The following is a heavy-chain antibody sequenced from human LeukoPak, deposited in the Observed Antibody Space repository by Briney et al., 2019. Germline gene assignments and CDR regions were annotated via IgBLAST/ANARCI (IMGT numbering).Heavy chain of an antibody. CDR1: GYRFIGYY. CDR2: INPNSGGT. Sequence: GASVKVSCKASGYRFIGYYMHWVRQAPGQGLEWMGWINPNSGGTNYAQKFQGRVTMTRDTSISTAYMELSRLRSDDTAGYYCARGVGRVVVTAPPFDYWGQGTLVTVSS. D-gene: IGHD2-21*02. CDR3: ARGVGRVVVTAPPFDY. J-gene: IGHJ4*02. V-gene: IGHV1-2*02.